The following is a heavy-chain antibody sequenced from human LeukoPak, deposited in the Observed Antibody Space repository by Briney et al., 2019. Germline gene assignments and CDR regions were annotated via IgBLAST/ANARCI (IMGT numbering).Heavy chain of an antibody. CDR2: IWNDGSET. J-gene: IGHJ4*02. V-gene: IGHV3-33*01. CDR1: GFIFSNYG. D-gene: IGHD6-13*01. Sequence: GRSLRLSCAASGFIFSNYGMHWVRQAPGKRLEWVAVIWNDGSETFHADSVKGRFRIARDNSKNTLYLQMNSLRAEDTAVYFCARDMGRAWYGPPDYWGQGTLVAVSS. CDR3: ARDMGRAWYGPPDY.